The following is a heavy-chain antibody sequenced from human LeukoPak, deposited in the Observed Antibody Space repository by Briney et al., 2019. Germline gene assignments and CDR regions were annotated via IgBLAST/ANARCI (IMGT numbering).Heavy chain of an antibody. CDR3: AKDRSYYYDSSGYFDY. V-gene: IGHV3-23*01. CDR1: GFTFSSYR. CDR2: ISGSGGST. Sequence: PGGSLRLSCAASGFTFSSYRMSWVRQAPGKGLEWVSAISGSGGSTYYADSVKGRFTISRDNSKNTLYLQMNSLRAEDTAVYYCAKDRSYYYDSSGYFDYWGQGTLVTVSS. D-gene: IGHD3-22*01. J-gene: IGHJ4*02.